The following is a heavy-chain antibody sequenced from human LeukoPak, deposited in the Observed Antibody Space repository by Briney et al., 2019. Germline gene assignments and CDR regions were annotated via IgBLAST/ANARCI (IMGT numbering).Heavy chain of an antibody. J-gene: IGHJ5*02. Sequence: VSSVKVSSKPSRGTFNSSGISAVRQTPGQGLEWMGGIISFFGAAHYIQKFQGRLTNTADESTSTAYMELSSLTSEDTAVYYCKRDPSVDYDLLSHRFHPWGQGTLVIVSS. D-gene: IGHD3-9*01. CDR1: RGTFNSSG. CDR2: IISFFGAA. CDR3: KRDPSVDYDLLSHRFHP. V-gene: IGHV1-69*01.